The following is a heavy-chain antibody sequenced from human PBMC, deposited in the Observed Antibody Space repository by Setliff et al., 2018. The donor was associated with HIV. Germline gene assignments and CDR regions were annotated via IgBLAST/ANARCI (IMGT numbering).Heavy chain of an antibody. J-gene: IGHJ4*02. CDR1: GFTSSTYW. V-gene: IGHV3-23*01. CDR3: AKTVALLRAARLDLDY. CDR2: ISPSSGGT. D-gene: IGHD6-6*01. Sequence: GGSLRLSCAASGFTSSTYWMTWVRQAPGKGLEWVSTISPSSGGTNYADSVKGRFTISRDNSKNILYLQMNSLRVEDSAVYYCAKTVALLRAARLDLDYWGQGTLVTVSS.